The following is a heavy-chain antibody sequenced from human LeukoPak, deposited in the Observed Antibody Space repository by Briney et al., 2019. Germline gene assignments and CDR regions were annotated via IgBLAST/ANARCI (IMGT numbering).Heavy chain of an antibody. Sequence: GASVKVSCKASGYTLTGYYMHWVRQAPGQGLEWMGWINPNSGGTNYAQKFQGRVTMTRDTSISTAYMELSRLRSDDTAVYYCARLPISIVVVPAAKGWFDPWGQGTLVTVSS. CDR3: ARLPISIVVVPAAKGWFDP. CDR1: GYTLTGYY. J-gene: IGHJ5*02. V-gene: IGHV1-2*02. D-gene: IGHD2-2*01. CDR2: INPNSGGT.